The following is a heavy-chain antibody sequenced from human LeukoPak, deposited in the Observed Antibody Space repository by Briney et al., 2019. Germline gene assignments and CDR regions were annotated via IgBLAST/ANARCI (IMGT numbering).Heavy chain of an antibody. Sequence: SETLSLTCTVSGGSIGSSSYYWGWIRQPPGKGLEWIGSIYYSGSTYYNPSLKSRVTISVDTSKNQFSLKLSSVTAADTAVYYCARCVDYDYVWGSYRLEYYFDYWGQGTLVTVSS. CDR2: IYYSGST. V-gene: IGHV4-39*01. J-gene: IGHJ4*02. CDR1: GGSIGSSSYY. D-gene: IGHD3-16*02. CDR3: ARCVDYDYVWGSYRLEYYFDY.